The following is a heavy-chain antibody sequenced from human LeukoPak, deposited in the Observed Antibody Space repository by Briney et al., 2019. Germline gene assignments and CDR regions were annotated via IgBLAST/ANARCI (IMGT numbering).Heavy chain of an antibody. D-gene: IGHD3-9*01. V-gene: IGHV4-30-2*01. CDR3: ARGAQGYDILTGYYGANWFDP. CDR1: GGSISSGGYS. J-gene: IGHJ5*02. CDR2: IYHSGST. Sequence: PSETLSLTCAVSGGSISSGGYSRSWIRQPPGKGLEWIGYIYHSGSTYYNPSLKSRVTISVDRSKNQFSLKLSSVTAADTAVYYCARGAQGYDILTGYYGANWFDPWGQGTLVTVSS.